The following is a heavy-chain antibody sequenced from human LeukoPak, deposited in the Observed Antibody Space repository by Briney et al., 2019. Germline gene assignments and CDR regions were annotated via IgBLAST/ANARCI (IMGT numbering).Heavy chain of an antibody. CDR2: ITSDASSR. Sequence: GGSLRLSCAASGFTFSTYWMHWVRQGPGKGLEWVSRITSDASSRSHADSVEGRFTISRDNAKSTLYLQMNSLRVDDTAVYYCAIPSRGWGQGTLVTVSS. D-gene: IGHD2-2*01. CDR3: AIPSRG. J-gene: IGHJ4*02. CDR1: GFTFSTYW. V-gene: IGHV3-74*01.